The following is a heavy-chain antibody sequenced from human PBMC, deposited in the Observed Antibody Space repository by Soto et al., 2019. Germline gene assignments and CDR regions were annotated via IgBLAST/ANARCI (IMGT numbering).Heavy chain of an antibody. J-gene: IGHJ4*02. V-gene: IGHV3-53*01. CDR1: GFTVSGNY. D-gene: IGHD3-22*01. CDR3: ARGLYFYDNSGYLPFDY. Sequence: PGGSLRLSCAASGFTVSGNYMSWVRQAPGKGLEWVALIYSGGNTYYADYVKGRFTTSRDNSKNTLYLQMNSLRAEDTAVYYCARGLYFYDNSGYLPFDYWGQGSLVTVSS. CDR2: IYSGGNT.